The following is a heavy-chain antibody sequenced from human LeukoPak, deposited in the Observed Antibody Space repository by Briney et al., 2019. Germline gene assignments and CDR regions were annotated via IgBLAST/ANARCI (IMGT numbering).Heavy chain of an antibody. J-gene: IGHJ4*02. D-gene: IGHD1-26*01. CDR1: GGSISSYY. CDR3: ARGGGSPEF. V-gene: IGHV4-59*01. Sequence: SETLSLTCSVSGGSISSYYWSWIRQPPGKGLVWIGYIYYSGSTKYNPSLESRVTISVDTSKSQFSLKLSSVTTADTAVYYCARGGGSPEFWGQGTQVTVSS. CDR2: IYYSGST.